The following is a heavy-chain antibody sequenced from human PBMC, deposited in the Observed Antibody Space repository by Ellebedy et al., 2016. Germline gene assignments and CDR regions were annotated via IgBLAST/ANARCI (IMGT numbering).Heavy chain of an antibody. Sequence: ASVKVSXXASGYTFTSYDINWVRQATGQGLEWMGWMNPNSGNTGYAQKFQGRVTMTTDTSTSTAYMELRSLRSDDTAVYYCARMFYGDYAFYNYWGQGTLVTVSS. CDR2: MNPNSGNT. J-gene: IGHJ4*02. CDR3: ARMFYGDYAFYNY. CDR1: GYTFTSYD. D-gene: IGHD4-17*01. V-gene: IGHV1-8*01.